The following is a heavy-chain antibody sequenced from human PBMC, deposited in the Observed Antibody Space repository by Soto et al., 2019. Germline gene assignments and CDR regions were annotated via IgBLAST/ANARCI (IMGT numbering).Heavy chain of an antibody. V-gene: IGHV4-4*07. CDR1: LDSISNSY. D-gene: IGHD3-22*01. CDR3: AKGRGFYSDNYFDP. J-gene: IGHJ5*02. CDR2: IYSSGNA. Sequence: QVQLLESGPGLVKPSETLSLTCSVSLDSISNSYWTWIRQPAGKGLEWIGHIYSSGNANYNPSLKNRVTMSLDTSKNQFALSLKSVTAADTAIYYCAKGRGFYSDNYFDPRGQSTPVSVSS.